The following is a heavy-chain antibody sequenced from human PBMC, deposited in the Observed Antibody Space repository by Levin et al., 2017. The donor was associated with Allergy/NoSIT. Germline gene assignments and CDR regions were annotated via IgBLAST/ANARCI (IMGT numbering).Heavy chain of an antibody. Sequence: PSETLSLTCGVYGGSFISSYWSWIRQPPGKGLEWIGEINHSGTTKYNPSLKSRVTISVDTSERQISLRLSSVTAADTAVYYCAGAFASAGTDSLYFYYYGVDVWGQGTTVTVSS. D-gene: IGHD6-13*01. CDR3: AGAFASAGTDSLYFYYYGVDV. CDR1: GGSFISSY. J-gene: IGHJ6*02. CDR2: INHSGTT. V-gene: IGHV4-34*01.